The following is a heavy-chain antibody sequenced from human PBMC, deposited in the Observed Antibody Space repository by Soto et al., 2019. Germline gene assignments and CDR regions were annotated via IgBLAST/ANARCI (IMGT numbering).Heavy chain of an antibody. Sequence: GGSLRLSCAASGFTFSTYAMSWVRQAPGKGLEWVSAISGSGGSTYYADSVKGRFTISRDNSKNTLYLQMNSLRAEDTAVYYCASEGVYSQTQDAFDIWGQGTMVTVSS. CDR1: GFTFSTYA. J-gene: IGHJ3*02. V-gene: IGHV3-23*01. CDR3: ASEGVYSQTQDAFDI. D-gene: IGHD5-18*01. CDR2: ISGSGGST.